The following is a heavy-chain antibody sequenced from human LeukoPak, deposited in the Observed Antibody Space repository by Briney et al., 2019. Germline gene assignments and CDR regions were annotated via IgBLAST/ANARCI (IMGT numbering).Heavy chain of an antibody. CDR3: AKDHGWIQLWLAIDY. J-gene: IGHJ4*02. Sequence: PGGSLRLSCAASGFTFSSYGMHWVRQAPGKGLEWVAVISYDGSNKYYADSVKGRFTISRDNSKNTLYLQMNSLRAEDTAVYYCAKDHGWIQLWLAIDYWGQGTLVTVSS. V-gene: IGHV3-30*18. CDR1: GFTFSSYG. CDR2: ISYDGSNK. D-gene: IGHD5-18*01.